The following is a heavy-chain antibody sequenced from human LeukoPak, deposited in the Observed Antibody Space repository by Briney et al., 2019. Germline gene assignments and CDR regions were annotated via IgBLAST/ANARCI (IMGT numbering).Heavy chain of an antibody. Sequence: PGGSLRLSCAASGFTFSSYWMHWVRQAPGKGLVRVSRINSDGSSTSYADSVKGRFTISRDNAKNTLYLQMNSLRAEDTAVYYCARVGYSSGWYHFDYWGQGTLVTVSS. D-gene: IGHD6-19*01. CDR2: INSDGSST. CDR1: GFTFSSYW. J-gene: IGHJ4*02. CDR3: ARVGYSSGWYHFDY. V-gene: IGHV3-74*01.